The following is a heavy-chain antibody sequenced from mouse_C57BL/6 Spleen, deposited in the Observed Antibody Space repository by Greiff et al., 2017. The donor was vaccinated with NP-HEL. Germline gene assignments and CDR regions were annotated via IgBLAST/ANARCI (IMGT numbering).Heavy chain of an antibody. CDR3: ASSTGVVPYYAMDY. D-gene: IGHD1-1*01. CDR1: GYTFTDYY. CDR2: INPYNGGT. J-gene: IGHJ4*01. Sequence: EVQLQQSGPVLVKPGASVKMSCKASGYTFTDYYMNWVKQSHGKSLEWIGVINPYNGGTSYNQKFKGTATLTVDKSSSTAYLELNSLTSEDSAVYYCASSTGVVPYYAMDYWGHGTTVTVAS. V-gene: IGHV1-19*01.